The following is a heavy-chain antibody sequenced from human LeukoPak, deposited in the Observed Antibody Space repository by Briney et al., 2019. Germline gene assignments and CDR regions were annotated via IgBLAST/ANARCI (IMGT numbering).Heavy chain of an antibody. J-gene: IGHJ4*02. CDR3: ARGGITMIVVPRGY. CDR2: ISYDGSNK. V-gene: IGHV3-30-3*01. CDR1: GFTFSSYA. Sequence: GRSLRLSCAASGFTFSSYAMHWVRQAPGKGLEWVAVISYDGSNKYYADSVKGRFTISRDNSKNTLYLQMNSLRAEDTAVYYCARGGITMIVVPRGYWGQGTLVTVSS. D-gene: IGHD3-22*01.